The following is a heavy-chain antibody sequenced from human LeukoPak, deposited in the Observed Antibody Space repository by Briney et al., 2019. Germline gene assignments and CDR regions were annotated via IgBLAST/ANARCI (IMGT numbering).Heavy chain of an antibody. CDR3: AKGGRNYGGYYFDY. Sequence: PGGSLRLSCAASGFTFSSYAMSWVRQAPGKGLQWVSTISGSGGSTYYADSVKGRFTISRDNSKNTLYLLMNSLRAEDTAVYYCAKGGRNYGGYYFDYWGQGALVTVSS. CDR2: ISGSGGST. J-gene: IGHJ4*02. V-gene: IGHV3-23*01. D-gene: IGHD4-17*01. CDR1: GFTFSSYA.